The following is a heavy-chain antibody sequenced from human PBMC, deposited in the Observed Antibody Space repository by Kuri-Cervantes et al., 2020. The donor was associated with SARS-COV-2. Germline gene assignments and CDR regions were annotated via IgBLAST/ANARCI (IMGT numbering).Heavy chain of an antibody. CDR2: IIPILGIA. Sequence: SVKVSCKASGYTFTSYGISWVRQAPGQGLEWMGGIIPILGIANYAQKFQGRVTITADKSTSTAYMELSSLRSEDTAVYYCASGSILWFGERVNDAFDIWGQGTMVTVSS. D-gene: IGHD3-10*01. CDR3: ASGSILWFGERVNDAFDI. V-gene: IGHV1-69*10. CDR1: GYTFTSYG. J-gene: IGHJ3*02.